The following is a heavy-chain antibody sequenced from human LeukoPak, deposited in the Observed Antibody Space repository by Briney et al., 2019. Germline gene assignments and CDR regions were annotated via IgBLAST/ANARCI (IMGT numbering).Heavy chain of an antibody. CDR1: GGSISSSSYY. CDR3: VRDRELAY. V-gene: IGHV4-39*02. CDR2: IYYSGST. Sequence: SETLSLTCTVSGGSISSSSYYWGWIRQPPGKGLEWIGSIYYSGSTYYNPSLKSRVTISVDTSKNQFSLKLSSVTAADTAVYYCVRDRELAYWGQGILVTVSS. J-gene: IGHJ4*02. D-gene: IGHD1-1*01.